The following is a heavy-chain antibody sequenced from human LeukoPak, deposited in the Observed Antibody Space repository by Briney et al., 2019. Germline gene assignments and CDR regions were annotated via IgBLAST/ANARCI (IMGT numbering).Heavy chain of an antibody. J-gene: IGHJ3*02. CDR2: IYYSGST. CDR1: GGSISTYA. V-gene: IGHV4-59*01. Sequence: RSEPLSLTCTVSGGSISTYAWSWLRQPPGKGLEWTGYIYYSGSTNYNPSVKSRVTISVDTAKNQFSLKLSSLTAEDTAVYYCARDYDDNRGDTFDIWGQGTMVTVSS. CDR3: ARDYDDNRGDTFDI. D-gene: IGHD3-22*01.